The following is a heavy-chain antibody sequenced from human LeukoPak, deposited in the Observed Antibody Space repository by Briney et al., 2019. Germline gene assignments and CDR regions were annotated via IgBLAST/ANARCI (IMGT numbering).Heavy chain of an antibody. CDR3: ARGSSSSSSVYYYYYYMDV. Sequence: SVKVSCKASGGTFSSYAISWVRQAPGQGLEWMGGIIPIFGTANYAQKFQGRVTITTDESTSTAYMELSSLRSEDTAVYYCARGSSSSSSVYYYYYYMDVWGKGTTVTVSS. CDR1: GGTFSSYA. D-gene: IGHD6-6*01. CDR2: IIPIFGTA. J-gene: IGHJ6*03. V-gene: IGHV1-69*05.